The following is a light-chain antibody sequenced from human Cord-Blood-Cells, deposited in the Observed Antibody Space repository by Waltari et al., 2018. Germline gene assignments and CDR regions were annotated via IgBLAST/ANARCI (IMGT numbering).Light chain of an antibody. CDR2: RNN. J-gene: IGLJ3*02. Sequence: QSVLTQPPSASGTPGQRVTISCSGSSSNIGSNYVYWYQQLPGTAPKLLIYRNNQRPSGVPARFSGSKSGTSASLAISGLRSEDEADYYCAAWDDSLSGWVVGGGTKLTVL. CDR1: SSNIGSNY. CDR3: AAWDDSLSGWV. V-gene: IGLV1-47*01.